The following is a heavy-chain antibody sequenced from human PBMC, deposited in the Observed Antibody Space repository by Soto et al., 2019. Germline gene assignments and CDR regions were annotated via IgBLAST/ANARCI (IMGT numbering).Heavy chain of an antibody. CDR3: AKDGGAAAAGYYFEY. Sequence: RLSCAASGFTFSSYGMHWVRQAPGKGLEWVAVISYNGNDKYHADSVKCRFTVSRDNSKNTLYLQMNSLRPEDTAVYHCAKDGGAAAAGYYFEYWGQGTLVTVCS. CDR1: GFTFSSYG. CDR2: ISYNGNDK. D-gene: IGHD6-13*01. J-gene: IGHJ4*02. V-gene: IGHV3-30*18.